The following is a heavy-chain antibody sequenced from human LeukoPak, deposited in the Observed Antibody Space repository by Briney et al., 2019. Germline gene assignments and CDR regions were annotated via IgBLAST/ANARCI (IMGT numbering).Heavy chain of an antibody. CDR1: GGSISSYY. CDR2: IYYSGST. CDR3: ARPLGNGYSYWYFDL. V-gene: IGHV4-59*01. J-gene: IGHJ2*01. Sequence: SETLSLTCTVSGGSISSYYWNWIRQPPGKGLEWIGYIYYSGSTVYNPSLRSRVTISLDASKNQISLKLTSVTAADTAVYYCARPLGNGYSYWYFDLWGRGTLVTVSS. D-gene: IGHD3-22*01.